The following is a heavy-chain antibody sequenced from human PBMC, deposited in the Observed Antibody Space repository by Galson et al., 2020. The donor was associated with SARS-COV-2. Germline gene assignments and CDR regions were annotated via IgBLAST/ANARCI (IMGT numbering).Heavy chain of an antibody. CDR1: GFTFSSYD. Sequence: GESLKISCAASGFTFSSYDMHWVRQATGKGLEWVSAIGTAGDTYYPGSVKGRFTISRENAKNSLYLQMNSLRAGDTAVYYCARAEYYYGSGSYFYYYYGMDVWGQGTTVTVSS. D-gene: IGHD3-10*01. J-gene: IGHJ6*02. V-gene: IGHV3-13*01. CDR2: IGTAGDT. CDR3: ARAEYYYGSGSYFYYYYGMDV.